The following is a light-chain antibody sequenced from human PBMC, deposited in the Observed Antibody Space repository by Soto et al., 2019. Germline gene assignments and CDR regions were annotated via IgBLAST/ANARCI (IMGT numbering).Light chain of an antibody. CDR3: SSYTSSSTQV. V-gene: IGLV2-14*01. J-gene: IGLJ2*01. CDR1: SSDVGGYNY. Sequence: QSALTQPASVSGSPGQSITISSTGTSSDVGGYNYVSWYQQHPGTAPKLMIYAGSNRPSGVSNRFSGFKSGNTASLTISGLQAEDEADYYCSSYTSSSTQVFGGGTKLTVL. CDR2: AGS.